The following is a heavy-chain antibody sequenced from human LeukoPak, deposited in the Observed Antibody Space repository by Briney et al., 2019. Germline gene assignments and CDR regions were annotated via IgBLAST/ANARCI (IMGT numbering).Heavy chain of an antibody. D-gene: IGHD2-2*01. CDR3: ARDIVVVPAAMLGDYYGMDV. CDR2: INPNSGGT. CDR1: GYTFTGYY. Sequence: ASVKVSCKASGYTFTGYYMHWVRQAPGQGLGWMGWINPNSGGTNYAQKFQGRVTMTRDTSISTAYMELSRLRSDDTAVYYCARDIVVVPAAMLGDYYGMDVWGQGTTVTVSS. J-gene: IGHJ6*02. V-gene: IGHV1-2*02.